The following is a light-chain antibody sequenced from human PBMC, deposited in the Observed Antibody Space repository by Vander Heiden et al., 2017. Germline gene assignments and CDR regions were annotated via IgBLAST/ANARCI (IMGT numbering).Light chain of an antibody. V-gene: IGLV1-44*01. CDR1: YCNIGTCT. Sequence: QSVLTRAPSASGPPGQGVTISCSGSYCNIGTCTVSWYPQLPGTAPKLLIDTYERRPSGVPNPSSGSKSGTSASLAISGLQSGDEAVYYCATWDDSLSGPVFGGGTKLTVL. J-gene: IGLJ3*02. CDR2: TYE. CDR3: ATWDDSLSGPV.